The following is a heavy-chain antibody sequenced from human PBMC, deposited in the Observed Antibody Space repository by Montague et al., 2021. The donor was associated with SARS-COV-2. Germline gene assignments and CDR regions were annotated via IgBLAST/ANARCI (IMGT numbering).Heavy chain of an antibody. CDR1: GGSISSYY. CDR2: IYYSGST. CDR3: ARGRGGMGNAFDI. Sequence: SETLSLTCTVSGGSISSYYCSWIRQPPGKGLEWIGYIYYSGSTNYNPSRKSRVTISVDTSKNQFSLKLNSVTAADTAVYYCARGRGGMGNAFDIWGQGTMVTVSS. D-gene: IGHD7-27*01. V-gene: IGHV4-59*01. J-gene: IGHJ3*02.